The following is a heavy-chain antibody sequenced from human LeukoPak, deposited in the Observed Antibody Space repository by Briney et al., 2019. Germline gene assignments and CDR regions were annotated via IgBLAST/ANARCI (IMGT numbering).Heavy chain of an antibody. J-gene: IGHJ4*02. CDR2: ISSSSSYI. D-gene: IGHD3-22*01. Sequence: KAGGSLRLSCAASGFTFSSYSMNWVRQAPGKGLEWVSSISSSSSYIYYADSVKGRFTISRDNAKNSLYLQMNSLRAEDTAVYYCARVGYYDSSGYDYWGQGTLVTVSS. CDR1: GFTFSSYS. V-gene: IGHV3-21*01. CDR3: ARVGYYDSSGYDY.